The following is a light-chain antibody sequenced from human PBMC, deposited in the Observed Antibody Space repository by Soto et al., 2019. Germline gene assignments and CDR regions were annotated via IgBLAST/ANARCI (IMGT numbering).Light chain of an antibody. CDR3: QQYSSSPPTLT. V-gene: IGKV3-20*01. CDR1: QSVSSTF. CDR2: DAS. Sequence: EIVLTQSPGTLSLSPGERATLSCSASQSVSSTFLAWYQQKPGQAPRLLIYDASSRATGIPDRFSGSGSGTDFSLIISRLEPEDFAVYYCQQYSSSPPTLTFGGGTKVEIK. J-gene: IGKJ4*01.